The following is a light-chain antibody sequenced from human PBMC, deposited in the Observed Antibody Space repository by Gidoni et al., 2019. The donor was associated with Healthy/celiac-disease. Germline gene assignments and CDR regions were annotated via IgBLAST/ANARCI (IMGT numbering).Light chain of an antibody. J-gene: IGKJ1*01. CDR2: WAS. CDR3: QQYYSTPWA. CDR1: QSVLYSSNNKNY. V-gene: IGKV4-1*01. Sequence: DIVMTQSPDSLAVSLGERATINCKSSQSVLYSSNNKNYLAWYQQKPGQPPKLLIYWASTRESGVHDRFSGSGSGTDFTLTISSLQAEDVAVYYCQQYYSTPWAFGQGTKVEIK.